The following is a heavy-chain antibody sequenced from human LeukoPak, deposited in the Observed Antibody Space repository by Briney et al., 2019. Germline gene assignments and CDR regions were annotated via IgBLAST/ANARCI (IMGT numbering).Heavy chain of an antibody. CDR2: IYYSGST. Sequence: SETLSLTCTVSGGSISSYYWSWLRQPPGKGLEWIGSIYYSGSTYYNPSLKSRVTISVDTSKNQFSLKLSSVTAADTAVYYCARRTNTTGYSSGWLDYWGQGTLVTVSS. J-gene: IGHJ4*02. CDR3: ARRTNTTGYSSGWLDY. V-gene: IGHV4-59*05. D-gene: IGHD6-19*01. CDR1: GGSISSYY.